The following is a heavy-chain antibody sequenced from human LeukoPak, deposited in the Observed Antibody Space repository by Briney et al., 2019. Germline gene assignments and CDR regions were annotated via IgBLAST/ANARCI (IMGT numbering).Heavy chain of an antibody. CDR3: AKDWHILTGRNCFDP. V-gene: IGHV1-18*01. J-gene: IGHJ5*02. Sequence: ASVKVSCKASGYTFTSYDINWVRQATGQGLEWMGWVSSYNGDTNYAQKFQGRVTMSTDTSTTTAYMELRSLRFDDTAIYYCAKDWHILTGRNCFDPWGQGTLVTVSS. CDR1: GYTFTSYD. CDR2: VSSYNGDT. D-gene: IGHD3-9*01.